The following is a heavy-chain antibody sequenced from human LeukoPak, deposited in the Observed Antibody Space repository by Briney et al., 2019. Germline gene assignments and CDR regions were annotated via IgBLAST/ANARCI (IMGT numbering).Heavy chain of an antibody. CDR3: ARALIVRYGDAEFDY. Sequence: SETLSLTCTVSGGSISSGDYYWSWIRQPPGKGLEWIGYIYYSGSTYYNPSLKSRVTISVDTSKNQFSLKLSSVTAADTAVYYCARALIVRYGDAEFDYWGQGTLVTVSS. V-gene: IGHV4-30-4*08. J-gene: IGHJ4*02. CDR1: GGSISSGDYY. CDR2: IYYSGST. D-gene: IGHD4-17*01.